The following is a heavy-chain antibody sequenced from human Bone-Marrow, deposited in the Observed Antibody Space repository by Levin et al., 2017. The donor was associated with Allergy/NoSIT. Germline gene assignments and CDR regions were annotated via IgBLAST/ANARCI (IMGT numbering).Heavy chain of an antibody. CDR2: VNAANGNT. J-gene: IGHJ3*01. D-gene: IGHD6-19*01. CDR1: GYSFIDYA. V-gene: IGHV1-3*01. CDR3: ARRSREADPDAFDV. Sequence: GASVKVSCKASGYSFIDYAIHWVRQAPGQRLEWMGWVNAANGNTRYSQNFQGRVTITRDTSANTAYMDLRGVTSEDTAVYYCARRSREADPDAFDVWGQGTMVTVSS.